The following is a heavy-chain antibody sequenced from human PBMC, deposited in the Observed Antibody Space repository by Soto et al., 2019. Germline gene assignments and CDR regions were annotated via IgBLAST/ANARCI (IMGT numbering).Heavy chain of an antibody. CDR1: GGSISSGGYY. CDR3: ARERVGATPGYYGMDV. D-gene: IGHD2-15*01. CDR2: IYYSGST. J-gene: IGHJ6*02. Sequence: SETLSLTCTVSGGSISSGGYYWSWIRQHPGKGLEWIGYIYYSGSTYYNPSLKSRVTISVDTSKNQFSLKLSSVTAADTAVYYCARERVGATPGYYGMDVWDQGTTVTVSS. V-gene: IGHV4-31*03.